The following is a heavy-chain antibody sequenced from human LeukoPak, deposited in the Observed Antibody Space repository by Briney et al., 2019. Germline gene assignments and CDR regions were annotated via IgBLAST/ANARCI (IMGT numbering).Heavy chain of an antibody. D-gene: IGHD3-9*01. CDR1: GFTFSSYA. J-gene: IGHJ4*02. CDR2: IWGDGSKQ. Sequence: SRRLSCAASGFTFSSYAMHWVRQTPDKRLEWVAFIWGDGSKQFYTDSVNGRFTVSRDNSKNTLYLQMNNLRVEDTAVYYWARDSNAGTDWDQWGQRALVTVSS. V-gene: IGHV3-33*01. CDR3: ARDSNAGTDWDQ.